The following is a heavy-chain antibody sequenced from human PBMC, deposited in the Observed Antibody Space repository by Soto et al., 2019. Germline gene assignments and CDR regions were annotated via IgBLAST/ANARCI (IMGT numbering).Heavy chain of an antibody. V-gene: IGHV4-59*12. D-gene: IGHD2-2*01. CDR3: ARGGYCSSTSCQLAHWFDP. J-gene: IGHJ5*02. CDR1: GGSISSYY. CDR2: IYNSGSS. Sequence: SETLSLTCTVSGGSISSYYWSWIRQAPGEGLEWIGYIYNSGSSNYNPSLKSRVNITLDTPKNQFSLKLSSVTAADTAVYYCARGGYCSSTSCQLAHWFDPWGQGTLVTVSS.